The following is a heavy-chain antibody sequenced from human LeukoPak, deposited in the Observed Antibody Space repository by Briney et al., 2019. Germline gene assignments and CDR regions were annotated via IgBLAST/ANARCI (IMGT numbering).Heavy chain of an antibody. CDR1: GFTFSSFW. CDR2: IKQDGSEK. J-gene: IGHJ4*02. V-gene: IGHV3-7*03. D-gene: IGHD6-19*01. CDR3: AFRLGYSSGWYGSLDYFDY. Sequence: PGGSLRLSCAASGFTFSSFWMSWVRQAPGKGLEWVANIKQDGSEKYCVDSVKGRFTISRDNSKNTLYLQMNSLRAEDTAVYYCAFRLGYSSGWYGSLDYFDYWGQGTLVTVSS.